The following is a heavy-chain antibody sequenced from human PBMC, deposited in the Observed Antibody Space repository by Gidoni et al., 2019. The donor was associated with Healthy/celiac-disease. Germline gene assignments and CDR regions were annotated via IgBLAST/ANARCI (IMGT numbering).Heavy chain of an antibody. J-gene: IGHJ4*02. CDR2: IYYSGTT. D-gene: IGHD5-18*01. CDR3: ARHGTDRIQLWLQVDY. V-gene: IGHV4-39*01. Sequence: QLQLQESGPGLVKPSETLSLTCTVSGGSISSSIYYWVWIRQTPGKGLEWIGSIYYSGTTYYNPSLKSRVTISVDTSKNQFSLKLSSVTAADTAVYYCARHGTDRIQLWLQVDYWGQGTRVTVSS. CDR1: GGSISSSIYY.